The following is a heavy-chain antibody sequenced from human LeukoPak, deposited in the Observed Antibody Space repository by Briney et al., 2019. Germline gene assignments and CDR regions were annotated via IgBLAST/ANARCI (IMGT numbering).Heavy chain of an antibody. J-gene: IGHJ4*02. CDR3: ARSYCSSTSCYYLDY. CDR1: GYTFTSYA. CDR2: INTNTGNP. Sequence: ASVKVSCKASGYTFTSYAMNWVRQAPGQGLEWMGWINTNTGNPTYAQGFTGRFVFSLDTSVSTAYLQISSLKAEDTAVYYCARSYCSSTSCYYLDYWGQGTLVTVSS. D-gene: IGHD2-2*01. V-gene: IGHV7-4-1*02.